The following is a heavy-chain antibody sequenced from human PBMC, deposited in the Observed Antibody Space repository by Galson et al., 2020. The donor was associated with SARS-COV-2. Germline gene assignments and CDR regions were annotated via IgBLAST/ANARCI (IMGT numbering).Heavy chain of an antibody. D-gene: IGHD3-3*01. CDR3: ARDPVVTIFGVVPPLYGMDF. CDR1: GYTFTNYY. Sequence: ASVKVSCKATGYTFTNYYIHWVRQAPGQGLEWMGIINPGGGTTMYAQKFLGRVTMTTDTSTSTVYLEVSRLRSEDTAMYYCARDPVVTIFGVVPPLYGMDFWGQGTTVTVSS. CDR2: INPGGGTT. J-gene: IGHJ6*02. V-gene: IGHV1-46*01.